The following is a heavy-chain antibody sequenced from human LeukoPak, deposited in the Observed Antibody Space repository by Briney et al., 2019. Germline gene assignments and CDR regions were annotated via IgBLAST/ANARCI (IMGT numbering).Heavy chain of an antibody. CDR1: GGTFSSYA. CDR2: IIPIFGTA. V-gene: IGHV1-69*05. J-gene: IGHJ4*02. Sequence: SVKVSCKASGGTFSSYAISWVRQAPGQGLEWMGGIIPIFGTANYAQKFQGRVTMTRDMSTSTVYMELSSLRSEDTAVYYCARESIPYSSSWSNDYWGQGTLVTVSS. D-gene: IGHD6-13*01. CDR3: ARESIPYSSSWSNDY.